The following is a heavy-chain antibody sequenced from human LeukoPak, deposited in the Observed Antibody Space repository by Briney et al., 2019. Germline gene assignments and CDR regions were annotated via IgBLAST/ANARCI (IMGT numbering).Heavy chain of an antibody. V-gene: IGHV3-11*01. CDR2: ISSSGSTI. J-gene: IGHJ4*02. CDR3: ARARIVGATSVIGYFDY. D-gene: IGHD1-26*01. Sequence: PGGSLRLSCAASGFTFSDYYMSWIRQAPGKGLEWVSYISSSGSTIYYADSVKGRFTISRDNAKNSLYLQMNSLRAEDTAVYYCARARIVGATSVIGYFDYWGQGTLVTVSS. CDR1: GFTFSDYY.